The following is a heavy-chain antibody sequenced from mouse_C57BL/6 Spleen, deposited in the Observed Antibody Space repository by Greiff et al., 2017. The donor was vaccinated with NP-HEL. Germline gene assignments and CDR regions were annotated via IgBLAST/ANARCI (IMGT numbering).Heavy chain of an antibody. V-gene: IGHV1-15*01. D-gene: IGHD1-1*01. Sequence: QVQLQQSGAELVRPGASVTLSCKASGYTFTDYEMHWVKQTPVHGLEWIGAIDPETGGTASTQQFKGKALLTADKSSSKAYMELRSLTSEDSAVYYCTDYYGSSEAWFAYWGQGTLVTVSA. CDR2: IDPETGGT. CDR3: TDYYGSSEAWFAY. J-gene: IGHJ3*01. CDR1: GYTFTDYE.